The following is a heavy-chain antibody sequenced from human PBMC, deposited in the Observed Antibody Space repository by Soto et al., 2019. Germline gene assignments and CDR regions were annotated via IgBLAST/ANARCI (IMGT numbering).Heavy chain of an antibody. J-gene: IGHJ4*02. V-gene: IGHV4-38-2*01. Sequence: SETLSLTCAVSGYSISSGYYWGWIRQPPGKGLEWIGSIYHSGSTYYNPSLKSRVTISVDTSKNQFSLKLSSVTAADTAVYYCPRGTSGRYKYFDQRGKGTL. CDR1: GYSISSGYY. D-gene: IGHD1-26*01. CDR3: PRGTSGRYKYFDQ. CDR2: IYHSGST.